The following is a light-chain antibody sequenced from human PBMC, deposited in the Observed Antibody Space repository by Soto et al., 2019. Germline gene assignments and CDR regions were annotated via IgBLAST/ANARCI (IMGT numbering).Light chain of an antibody. J-gene: IGKJ1*01. CDR1: QSIRTY. V-gene: IGKV1-39*01. Sequence: DIQMTRSPSSLSASVGDRVTITCRASQSIRTYLNWYQQKPGKAPKLLIYAASSLQSGVPSRFSGSGSGTDFTLTISSLQPEDFATYYCQQSYSAPPTFGQGTKV. CDR2: AAS. CDR3: QQSYSAPPT.